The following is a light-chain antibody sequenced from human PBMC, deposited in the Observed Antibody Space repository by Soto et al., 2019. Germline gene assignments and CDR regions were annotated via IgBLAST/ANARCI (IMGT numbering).Light chain of an antibody. Sequence: EIVLTQSPGTLSLSPGERATLSCRASQSVSSNVAWYQQKPGQAPRLLIYSVSTRATGIPARFSGSGSGTEFTLTINSLQSEDFAIYYCQQYNKWPPWTFGQGTKV. CDR2: SVS. CDR1: QSVSSN. CDR3: QQYNKWPPWT. V-gene: IGKV3-15*01. J-gene: IGKJ1*01.